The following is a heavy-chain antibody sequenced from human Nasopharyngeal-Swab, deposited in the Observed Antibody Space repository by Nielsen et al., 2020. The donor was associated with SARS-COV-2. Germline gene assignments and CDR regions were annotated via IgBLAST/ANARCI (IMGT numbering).Heavy chain of an antibody. J-gene: IGHJ6*03. CDR1: GDSISSSTYY. V-gene: IGHV4-39*07. Sequence: SETLSLTCTVSGDSISSSTYYWSWIRQPPGKGLEWIGEINHSGSTNYNPSLKSRVTISVDTSKNQFSLKLSSVTAADTAVYYCARGGGSSLYYYYYYYMDVWGKGTTVTVSS. CDR3: ARGGGSSLYYYYYYYMDV. D-gene: IGHD6-6*01. CDR2: INHSGST.